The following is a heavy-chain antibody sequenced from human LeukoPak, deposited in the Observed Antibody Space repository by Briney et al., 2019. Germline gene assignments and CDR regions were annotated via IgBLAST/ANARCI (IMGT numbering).Heavy chain of an antibody. V-gene: IGHV3-48*01. J-gene: IGHJ4*02. D-gene: IGHD5-24*01. CDR3: ARATRNGYDY. CDR1: GFTSRIYG. Sequence: GGSLRLSSVASGFTSRIYGMNWVRQAPGRGPEWVSYKSHTSDSILYADSVKGRFTMSRDNAKKSLYLQMNSLRAEDSAVYYCARATRNGYDYWGQGTLVTVSS. CDR2: KSHTSDSI.